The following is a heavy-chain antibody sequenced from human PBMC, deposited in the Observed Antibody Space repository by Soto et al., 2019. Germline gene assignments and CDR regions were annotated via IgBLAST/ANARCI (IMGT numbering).Heavy chain of an antibody. CDR2: ISYDGSNK. CDR1: GFTFSNNG. CDR3: AKEAHSSGYYDY. V-gene: IGHV3-30*18. J-gene: IGHJ4*02. Sequence: PGGSLRLCCAASGFTFSNNGMHWVRQAPGKGLEWVAVISYDGSNKYYADSVKGRFTISRDNSKNTLYLQMNSLRAEDTAVYYCAKEAHSSGYYDYWGQGTLVTVSS. D-gene: IGHD3-22*01.